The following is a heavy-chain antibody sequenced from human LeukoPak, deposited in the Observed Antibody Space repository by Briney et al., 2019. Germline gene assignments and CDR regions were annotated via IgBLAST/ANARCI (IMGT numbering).Heavy chain of an antibody. J-gene: IGHJ4*02. CDR1: GGSISSYY. D-gene: IGHD3-10*01. CDR3: ARTRYYYNSRSYGAPYYFDY. Sequence: PSETLSLTCTVSGGSISSYYWNWIRQPPGKGLEWIGRIYTSGSTNYNPSLKSRVTISVDTSKNQFSLKLSSVTAADTAVYYCARTRYYYNSRSYGAPYYFDYWGQGTLVTVSS. V-gene: IGHV4-4*08. CDR2: IYTSGST.